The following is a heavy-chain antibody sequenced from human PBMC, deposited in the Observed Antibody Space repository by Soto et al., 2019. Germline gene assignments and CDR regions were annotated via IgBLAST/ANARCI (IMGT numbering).Heavy chain of an antibody. V-gene: IGHV3-15*07. J-gene: IGHJ4*02. CDR1: GFTFSKAW. D-gene: IGHD3-22*01. CDR3: TTVFYDSSGNPDY. CDR2: IKRKTDGGTT. Sequence: GGSLRLSCAASGFTFSKAWMNWVRQAPGKGLEWVGRIKRKTDGGTTDYAAPVKGRFTISRDDSKNELYLQMNSLKTEDTAVYYCTTVFYDSSGNPDYWGQGTLVTVSS.